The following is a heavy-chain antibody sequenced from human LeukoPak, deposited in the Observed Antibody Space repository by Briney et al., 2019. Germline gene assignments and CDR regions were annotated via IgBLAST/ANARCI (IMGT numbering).Heavy chain of an antibody. V-gene: IGHV1-2*02. Sequence: ASVKVSCKASGYTFTGYYMHWVRQAPGQGLEWMGWINPNSGGTNCAQKFQGRVTMTRDTSISTAYMELSRLRSDDTAVYYCARARQQTFNWFDPWGQGTLVTVSS. J-gene: IGHJ5*02. CDR2: INPNSGGT. CDR1: GYTFTGYY. CDR3: ARARQQTFNWFDP. D-gene: IGHD1/OR15-1a*01.